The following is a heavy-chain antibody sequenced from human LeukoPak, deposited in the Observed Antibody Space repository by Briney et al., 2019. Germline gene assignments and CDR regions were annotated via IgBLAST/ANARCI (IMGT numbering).Heavy chain of an antibody. CDR1: GYIFTSYG. CDR2: ISAYNGNT. J-gene: IGHJ4*02. D-gene: IGHD3-3*01. CDR3: ARAGRDFWSGYYPDY. V-gene: IGHV1-18*01. Sequence: GASVKVSCKASGYIFTSYGISWVRQAPGQGLEWMGWISAYNGNTNYAQKLQGRVTMTTDTSTSTAYMELRSLRSDDTAVYYCARAGRDFWSGYYPDYWGQGTLVTVSS.